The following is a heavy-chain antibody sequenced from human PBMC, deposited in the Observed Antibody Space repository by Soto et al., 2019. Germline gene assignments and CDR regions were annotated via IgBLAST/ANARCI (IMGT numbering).Heavy chain of an antibody. Sequence: GSLRLSCAASGFTFSSYGMHWVRQAPGKGLEWVAVIWYDGSNKYYADSVKGRFTISRDNSKNTLYLQMNSLRAEDTAVYYCAGGTVTWYYYGMDVWGQGTTVTVSS. V-gene: IGHV3-33*01. CDR2: IWYDGSNK. D-gene: IGHD4-4*01. CDR1: GFTFSSYG. CDR3: AGGTVTWYYYGMDV. J-gene: IGHJ6*02.